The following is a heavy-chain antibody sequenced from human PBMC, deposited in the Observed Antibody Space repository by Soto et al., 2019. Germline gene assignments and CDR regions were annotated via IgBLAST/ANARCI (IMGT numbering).Heavy chain of an antibody. V-gene: IGHV3-53*01. D-gene: IGHD3-16*01. J-gene: IGHJ4*02. CDR2: IYNGEST. Sequence: EVQLVESGGGLIQPGGSLRLSCAASGFTVNSDYMNWIRQTPGKGLEWVAFIYNGESTHYADSVKGRFTISSDRSKNTLYLQMNSLRIEDTAVYYCAREGRGLGKLSLFEYWGQGTLVTVSS. CDR1: GFTVNSDY. CDR3: AREGRGLGKLSLFEY.